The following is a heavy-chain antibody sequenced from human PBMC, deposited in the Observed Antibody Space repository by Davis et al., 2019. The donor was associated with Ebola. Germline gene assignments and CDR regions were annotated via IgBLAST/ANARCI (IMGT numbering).Heavy chain of an antibody. CDR3: ARAPDIVATIGDDAFDI. CDR2: IIPMFRSP. D-gene: IGHD5-12*01. J-gene: IGHJ3*02. CDR1: GGTFSSFA. Sequence: SVKVSCKSSGGTFSSFAVGWVRQAPGQGLEWMGGIIPMFRSPNYAQKFQDRVTITADESTRTVYLELSSLRSEDTAVYYCARAPDIVATIGDDAFDIWGQGTMVTVSS. V-gene: IGHV1-69*13.